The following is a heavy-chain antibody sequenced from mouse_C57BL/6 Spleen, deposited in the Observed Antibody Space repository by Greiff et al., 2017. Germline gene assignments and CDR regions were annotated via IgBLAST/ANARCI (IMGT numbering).Heavy chain of an antibody. J-gene: IGHJ3*01. Sequence: QVQLQQPGAELVKPGASVKVSCTASGYTFTSYWMHWVKQRPGQGLEWIGRIHPSDSDTNYTQKFKGKATLTVDKSSSTAYLQLSSLTSEDSAVFYCAYLTGTPAWFAYWGQGTLVTVSA. CDR2: IHPSDSDT. CDR1: GYTFTSYW. D-gene: IGHD4-1*01. V-gene: IGHV1-74*01. CDR3: AYLTGTPAWFAY.